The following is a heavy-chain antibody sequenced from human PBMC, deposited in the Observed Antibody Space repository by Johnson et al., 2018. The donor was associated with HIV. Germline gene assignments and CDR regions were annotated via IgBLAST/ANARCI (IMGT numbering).Heavy chain of an antibody. Sequence: QMLLVESGGGVVQPGRSLRLSCAASGFTFSSYGMHWVRQAPGKGLEWVAVISYDGSNKYYADSVKGRFTISRDNSKNTLYLQMDSLGAEDTAVYFCARVQVLADDVFNIWGQGTMVTVAS. CDR1: GFTFSSYG. CDR3: ARVQVLADDVFNI. CDR2: ISYDGSNK. V-gene: IGHV3-30*03. D-gene: IGHD3-3*02. J-gene: IGHJ3*02.